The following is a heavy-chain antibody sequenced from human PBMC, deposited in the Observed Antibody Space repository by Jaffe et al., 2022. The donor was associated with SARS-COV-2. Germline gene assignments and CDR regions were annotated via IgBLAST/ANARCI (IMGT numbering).Heavy chain of an antibody. J-gene: IGHJ4*02. CDR2: ISSSGSTI. CDR3: ARDGGRDGYNLYYFDY. Sequence: EVQLVESGGGLVQPGGSLRLSCAASGFTFSSYEMNWVRQAPGKGLEWVSYISSSGSTIYYADSVKGRFTISRDNAKNSLYLQMNSLRAEDTAVYYCARDGGRDGYNLYYFDYWGQGTLVTVSS. CDR1: GFTFSSYE. V-gene: IGHV3-48*03. D-gene: IGHD5-12*01.